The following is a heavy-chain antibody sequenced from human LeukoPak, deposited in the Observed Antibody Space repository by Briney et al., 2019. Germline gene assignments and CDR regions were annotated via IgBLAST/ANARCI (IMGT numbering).Heavy chain of an antibody. CDR1: GSTLTKIS. CDR2: LSPRDGET. Sequence: GASVKVSCTVSGSTLTKISIDWVRQAPGKGLEWMGSLSPRDGETSHAQKFQGRLNMTADTSTDTAYMEMSSLDSGDTAVYYCATGAMVYDYWGQGTLVIVSS. CDR3: ATGAMVYDY. J-gene: IGHJ4*02. V-gene: IGHV1-24*01. D-gene: IGHD3-10*01.